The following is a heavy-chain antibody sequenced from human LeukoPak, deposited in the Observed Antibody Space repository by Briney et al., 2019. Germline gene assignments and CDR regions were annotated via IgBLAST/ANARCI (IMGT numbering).Heavy chain of an antibody. CDR2: FDPEDGET. CDR3: ATDLLSSSSSPTSPY. V-gene: IGHV1-24*01. Sequence: GASVKVSCKVSGYTLTELSMHWVRQAPGKGLEWMGGFDPEDGETIYAQKFQGRVTMTEDTSTDTAYMELSSLRSEDTAVYYCATDLLSSSSSPTSPYWGQGTLVTVSS. CDR1: GYTLTELS. J-gene: IGHJ4*02. D-gene: IGHD2-2*01.